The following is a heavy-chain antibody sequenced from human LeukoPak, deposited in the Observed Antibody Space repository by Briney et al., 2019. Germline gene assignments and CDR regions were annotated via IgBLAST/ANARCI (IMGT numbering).Heavy chain of an antibody. Sequence: SETLSRTSAVDGGSFSGDYWNWIRQPPGKGLEWIGEINHSASTNYNPSLQNRVTISVDMSKNQFSLKLSYVSAADTAVYYCARGGRSGFVVVPGPKRGRSYFDYWGQGSLVTVSS. CDR2: INHSAST. CDR1: GGSFSGDY. V-gene: IGHV4-34*01. J-gene: IGHJ4*02. CDR3: ARGGRSGFVVVPGPKRGRSYFDY. D-gene: IGHD2-2*01.